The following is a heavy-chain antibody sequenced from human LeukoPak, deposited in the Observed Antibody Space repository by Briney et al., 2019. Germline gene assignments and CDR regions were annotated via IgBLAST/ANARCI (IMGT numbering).Heavy chain of an antibody. CDR1: GGSISSGGHY. J-gene: IGHJ6*02. CDR2: INYSGNT. CDR3: ARNELISSNYYYYGMDV. V-gene: IGHV4-31*03. Sequence: SSETLSLTCTVSGGSISSGGHYWTRIRQNPGKGLEWIGYINYSGNTYYNPSLKSRVTISVDTSKNQFSLKLGSVTAADTAVYYCARNELISSNYYYYGMDVWGQGTTVTVSS.